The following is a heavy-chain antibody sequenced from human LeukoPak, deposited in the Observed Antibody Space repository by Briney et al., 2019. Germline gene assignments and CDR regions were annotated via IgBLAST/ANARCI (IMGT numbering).Heavy chain of an antibody. J-gene: IGHJ4*02. CDR2: INHSGST. CDR3: ARGLFETYYYDSSGYYRYYFDY. V-gene: IGHV4-34*01. CDR1: GGSFSGYY. Sequence: PSETLSLTCAVYGGSFSGYYWSWIRQPPGKGLEWIGEINHSGSTNYNPSLKSRVTISVDTSKNQFSLKLSSVTAADTAVYYCARGLFETYYYDSSGYYRYYFDYWGQGTLVTVSS. D-gene: IGHD3-22*01.